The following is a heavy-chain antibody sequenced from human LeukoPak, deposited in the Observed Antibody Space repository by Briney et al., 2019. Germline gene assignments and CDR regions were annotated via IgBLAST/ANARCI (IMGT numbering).Heavy chain of an antibody. CDR3: ARGNSYGYFDY. CDR1: VGSISSYY. D-gene: IGHD5-18*01. V-gene: IGHV4-59*01. J-gene: IGHJ4*02. Sequence: SETLSPTCTVSVGSISSYYWSWIRQPPGKGLEWIGYIYYSGSTNYNPSLKSRVTISVDTSKNQFSLKLSSVTAADTAVYYCARGNSYGYFDYWGQGTLVTVSS. CDR2: IYYSGST.